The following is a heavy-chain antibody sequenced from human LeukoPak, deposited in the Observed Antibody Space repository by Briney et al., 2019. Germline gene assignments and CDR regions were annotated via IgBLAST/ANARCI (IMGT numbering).Heavy chain of an antibody. J-gene: IGHJ1*01. Sequence: SETLSLTCTVSGGSISSSSYYWGWIRQPPGKGLEWIGSIYYSGSTYYNPSLKSRVTISVDTSKNQFSLKLSPVTAADTAVYYCARGRSSGYYYGYFQHWGQGTLVTVSS. CDR3: ARGRSSGYYYGYFQH. CDR2: IYYSGST. CDR1: GGSISSSSYY. V-gene: IGHV4-39*07. D-gene: IGHD3-22*01.